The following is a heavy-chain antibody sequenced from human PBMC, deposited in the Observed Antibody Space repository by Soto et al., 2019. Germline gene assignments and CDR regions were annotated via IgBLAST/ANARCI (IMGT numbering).Heavy chain of an antibody. Sequence: SVKVSCKASGFTFTSSALQWVRQARGQRLEWIGWIVVGSGNTNYAQKFQERVTITRDMSTSTAYMELNSLRSDDTAVYYCAARGNRDYYMDVWGKGTTVTVSS. V-gene: IGHV1-58*01. CDR3: AARGNRDYYMDV. D-gene: IGHD3-10*01. CDR2: IVVGSGNT. J-gene: IGHJ6*03. CDR1: GFTFTSSA.